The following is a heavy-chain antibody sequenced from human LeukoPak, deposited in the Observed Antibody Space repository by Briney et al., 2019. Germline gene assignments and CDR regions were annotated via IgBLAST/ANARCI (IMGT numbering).Heavy chain of an antibody. CDR2: ISPGDSGI. J-gene: IGHJ5*02. D-gene: IGHD3-16*01. V-gene: IGHV5-51*01. CDR1: GYSFTNFW. Sequence: GESLKISCKGSGYSFTNFWIGWVRQMPGKGLEWMGVISPGDSGIRYSPSFQGQVTISVDKSISTAYLQWNSLKASDSAMYYCAAGGASAPWGQGTLVTVSS. CDR3: AAGGASAP.